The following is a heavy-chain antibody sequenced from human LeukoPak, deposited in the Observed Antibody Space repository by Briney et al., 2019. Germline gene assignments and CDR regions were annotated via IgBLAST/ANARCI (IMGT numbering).Heavy chain of an antibody. J-gene: IGHJ4*02. CDR2: INWNGGST. Sequence: GRSLRLSCAASGFTFDDYGMSWVRQAPGKGLEWVSGINWNGGSTGYADSVKGRFTISRDNAKNSLYLQMNSLRAEDTALYYCARLGDTTVTTEIDYWGQGTLVTVS. CDR1: GFTFDDYG. V-gene: IGHV3-20*04. D-gene: IGHD4-17*01. CDR3: ARLGDTTVTTEIDY.